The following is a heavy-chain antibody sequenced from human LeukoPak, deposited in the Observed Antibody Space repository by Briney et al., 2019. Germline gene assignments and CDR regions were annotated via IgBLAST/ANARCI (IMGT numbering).Heavy chain of an antibody. CDR2: IYYSGST. CDR3: ARKGRVQNYHYGMDV. V-gene: IGHV4-39*01. Sequence: SEPLSLTCTVSGCSISSSSYYWGRIRQPPGKGLEWIGSIYYSGSTYYNPSLKSRVTISVDTSKNQFSLKLSSVTAADTAVYYCARKGRVQNYHYGMDVWGQGTTVTVSS. J-gene: IGHJ6*02. CDR1: GCSISSSSYY. D-gene: IGHD2-15*01.